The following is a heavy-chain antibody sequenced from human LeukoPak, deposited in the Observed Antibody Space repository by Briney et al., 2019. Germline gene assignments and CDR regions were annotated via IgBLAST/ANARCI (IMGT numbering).Heavy chain of an antibody. Sequence: PSETLSLTCTVSGGSVSSGSYYWSWIRQPPGKGLEWIGYIYYSESTNYNPSLKSRVTISVDTSNNQFSLKLSSVTAADTAVYYCARGSRGYSYGWGQGTLVTVSS. J-gene: IGHJ4*02. D-gene: IGHD5-18*01. CDR3: ARGSRGYSYG. CDR2: IYYSEST. V-gene: IGHV4-61*01. CDR1: GGSVSSGSYY.